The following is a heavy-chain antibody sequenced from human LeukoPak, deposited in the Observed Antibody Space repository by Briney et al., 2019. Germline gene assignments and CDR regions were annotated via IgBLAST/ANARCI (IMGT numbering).Heavy chain of an antibody. D-gene: IGHD5-12*01. CDR1: GFAFSTYA. CDR2: ISNDGSIK. Sequence: GGSLRLSCAASGFAFSTYAIHWVRRAPGKGLGWVAVISNDGSIKYYADSVEGRFTISRDNSKNTVYLQMNSLRPEDTAVYYCARDIQWGWFDPWGQGALVTVSS. V-gene: IGHV3-30*03. J-gene: IGHJ5*02. CDR3: ARDIQWGWFDP.